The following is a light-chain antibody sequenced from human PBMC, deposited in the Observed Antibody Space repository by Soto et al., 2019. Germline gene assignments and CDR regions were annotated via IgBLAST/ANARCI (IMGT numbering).Light chain of an antibody. CDR3: QQYNNWPPWT. CDR1: QSVSIN. CDR2: GAS. Sequence: EIVLTQSPATLSFSPGERATLSCRASQSVSINLAWYQQKPGQAPRLLIYGASTRATGIPARFSGSGSGTEFTLTISSLQSEDFAVYYCQQYNNWPPWTFGQGTKVDI. J-gene: IGKJ1*01. V-gene: IGKV3-15*01.